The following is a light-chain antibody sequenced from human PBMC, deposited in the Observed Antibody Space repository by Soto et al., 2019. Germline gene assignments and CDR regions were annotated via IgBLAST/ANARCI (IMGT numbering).Light chain of an antibody. CDR1: SGHSSYA. CDR2: LNSDGSH. V-gene: IGLV4-69*01. CDR3: QTWDNGLRVV. J-gene: IGLJ2*01. Sequence: QSVLTQSPSASASLGASVKLTCTLSSGHSSYAIAWHQQQTEKGPRYLMKLNSDGSHSKGDGIPDRFSGSSSGAERYLTISRLQSEDEADYYCQTWDNGLRVVFGGGTKLTVL.